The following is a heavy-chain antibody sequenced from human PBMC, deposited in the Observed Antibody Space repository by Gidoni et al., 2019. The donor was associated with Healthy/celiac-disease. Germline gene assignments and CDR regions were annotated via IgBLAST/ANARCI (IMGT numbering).Heavy chain of an antibody. CDR3: ASDPPYCGGDCYSSDY. CDR2: TYYSGCN. V-gene: IGHV4-39*01. D-gene: IGHD2-21*02. J-gene: IGHJ4*02. Sequence: QLQLQESGPGLVQPSETLSLTCTVSDGSISSSSYYWGWIRQPPGKGLEWIGSTYYSGCNYYNPSLKSRVPLSVDTSKNQFSLKLSSVTAADTAVYYCASDPPYCGGDCYSSDYWGQGTLVTVSS. CDR1: DGSISSSSYY.